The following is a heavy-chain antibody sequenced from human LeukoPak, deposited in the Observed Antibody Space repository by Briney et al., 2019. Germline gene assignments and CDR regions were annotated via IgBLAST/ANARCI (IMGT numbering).Heavy chain of an antibody. V-gene: IGHV3-33*08. J-gene: IGHJ4*02. CDR2: IWYDGSND. D-gene: IGHD6-19*01. Sequence: GGSLRLSCAAAGFTFSSYAMRWVRQAPGKGREWVAFIWYDGSNDHYTDSVKGRLTISRDNSKNTVCLQMNSLRVEDTAVYYCARDPSGSGWSLNYWGQGTLVTVSS. CDR3: ARDPSGSGWSLNY. CDR1: GFTFSSYA.